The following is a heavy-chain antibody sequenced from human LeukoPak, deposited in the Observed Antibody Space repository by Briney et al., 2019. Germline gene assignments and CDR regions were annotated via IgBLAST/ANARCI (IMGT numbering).Heavy chain of an antibody. D-gene: IGHD2-15*01. CDR2: ISGSGGST. J-gene: IGHJ1*01. V-gene: IGHV3-23*01. Sequence: PGGSLRLSCAASGFTFSSYAMSWVRQAPGKGLEWVSAISGSGGSTYYADSVKGRFTISRDNSKNTLYLQMNSLRAEDTAVYYCAKWSGIVVVVAAEYFQHWARAPWSPSPQ. CDR1: GFTFSSYA. CDR3: AKWSGIVVVVAAEYFQH.